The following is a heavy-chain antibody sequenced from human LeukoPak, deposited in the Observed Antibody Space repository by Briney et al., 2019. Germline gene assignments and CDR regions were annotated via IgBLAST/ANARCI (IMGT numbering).Heavy chain of an antibody. Sequence: ASVKVSCKASGAILRTYTIHWVRQAPGQRLKGMGWLNAGNGNTKNSQKFEDRVTMTWDTSASTAYMEMRSLRSDDTAIYYCARARGVDAFDVWGQGTLVTVSS. CDR2: LNAGNGNT. J-gene: IGHJ3*01. CDR3: ARARGVDAFDV. D-gene: IGHD3-10*01. V-gene: IGHV1-3*01. CDR1: GAILRTYT.